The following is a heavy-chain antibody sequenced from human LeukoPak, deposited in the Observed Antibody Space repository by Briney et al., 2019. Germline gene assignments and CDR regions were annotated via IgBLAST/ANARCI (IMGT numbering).Heavy chain of an antibody. V-gene: IGHV3-21*01. J-gene: IGHJ5*01. CDR1: GFALKSYS. Sequence: PGGSLRLSCAGSGFALKSYSLSWVRQAPGKGLEWVSSISSTSAYIYYADSVKGRFTISRDNVDNVVYLQMNSLGAEDTAVYYCARGGVSAPTGWSDSGG. D-gene: IGHD2-8*01. CDR3: ARGGVSAPTGWSDS. CDR2: ISSTSAYI.